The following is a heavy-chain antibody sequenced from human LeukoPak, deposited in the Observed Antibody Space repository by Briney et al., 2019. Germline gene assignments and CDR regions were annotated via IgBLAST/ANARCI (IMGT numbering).Heavy chain of an antibody. CDR3: ARLLFPGYWFDP. CDR2: IYYSGST. Sequence: SETLSLTCTVSGGSISSSSYYWGWIRQPPGKGLEWIGSIYYSGSTYYNPSLKSRVTISVDTSKNQFSLKLSSVTAADTAVYYCARLLFPGYWFDPWGQGTLVTVSS. CDR1: GGSISSSSYY. V-gene: IGHV4-39*01. J-gene: IGHJ5*02. D-gene: IGHD3-10*01.